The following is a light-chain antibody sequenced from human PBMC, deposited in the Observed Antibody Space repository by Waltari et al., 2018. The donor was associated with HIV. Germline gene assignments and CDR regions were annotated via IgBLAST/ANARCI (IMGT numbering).Light chain of an antibody. J-gene: IGLJ2*01. CDR1: SSDVGGYNY. CDR2: EVT. V-gene: IGLV2-14*01. CDR3: SAYTSSNTVV. Sequence: QSALTQPASVSGSPGQSITISCTGTSSDVGGYNYVSWYQQQPGKAPKVMIYEVTNRPAGVSNRFSGSKSGNTASLTISGLQAEDEADYYCSAYTSSNTVVFGGGTKLTV.